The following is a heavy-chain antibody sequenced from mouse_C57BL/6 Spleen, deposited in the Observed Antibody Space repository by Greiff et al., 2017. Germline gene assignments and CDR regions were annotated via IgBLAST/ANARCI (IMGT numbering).Heavy chain of an antibody. CDR3: ARLRGYYGNYGYFDY. J-gene: IGHJ2*01. V-gene: IGHV5-6*01. D-gene: IGHD2-1*01. CDR2: ISSGGSYT. CDR1: GFTFSSYG. Sequence: EVQLVESGGDLVKPGGSLKLSCAASGFTFSSYGMSWVRQTPDKRLEWVATISSGGSYTYYPDSVKGRFTISRDNAKNTPYMQMSSLKSEDTAMYYCARLRGYYGNYGYFDYWGQGTTLTVSS.